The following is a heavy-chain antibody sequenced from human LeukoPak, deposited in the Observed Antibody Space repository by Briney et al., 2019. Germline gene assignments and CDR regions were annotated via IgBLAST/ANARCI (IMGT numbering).Heavy chain of an antibody. CDR2: IFSGGST. CDR3: ARSNYYDSRSRGFDI. Sequence: GGSLRLSCAASGFTVSSNYMTWVRQAPGKGLEWVSIIFSGGSTYYADSVKGRFTISRDISKNTLFLQMNSLRAEDTAVYYCARSNYYDSRSRGFDIWGQGTMVTVSS. D-gene: IGHD3-22*01. CDR1: GFTVSSNY. V-gene: IGHV3-66*01. J-gene: IGHJ3*02.